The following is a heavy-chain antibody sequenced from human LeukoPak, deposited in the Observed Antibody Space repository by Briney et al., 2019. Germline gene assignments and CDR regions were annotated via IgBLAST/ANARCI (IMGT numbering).Heavy chain of an antibody. J-gene: IGHJ4*02. D-gene: IGHD3-10*01. CDR3: ASDYYGSGRFRFDY. CDR1: GFTFSSYS. CDR2: ISSSSSTI. Sequence: GGSLRLSCAASGFTFSSYSMNWVRQAPGKGLEWVSYISSSSSTIYYADSVKGRFTISRDNAKNSLYLQMNSLRAEDTAVYYCASDYYGSGRFRFDYWGQGTLVTVSS. V-gene: IGHV3-48*01.